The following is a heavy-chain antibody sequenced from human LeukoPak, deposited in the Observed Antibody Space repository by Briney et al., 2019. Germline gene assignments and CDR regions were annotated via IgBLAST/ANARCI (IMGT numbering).Heavy chain of an antibody. J-gene: IGHJ4*02. D-gene: IGHD3-10*01. CDR1: GGSISSSNW. CDR3: AREGITMVRGGFDY. Sequence: SGTLSLTCAVSGGSISSSNWWSWVRQPPGKGLEGIGYIYYSGSTNYNPSLKSRVTISVDTSKNQFSLKLSSVTAADTAVYYCAREGITMVRGGFDYWGQGTLVTVSS. V-gene: IGHV4-4*02. CDR2: IYYSGST.